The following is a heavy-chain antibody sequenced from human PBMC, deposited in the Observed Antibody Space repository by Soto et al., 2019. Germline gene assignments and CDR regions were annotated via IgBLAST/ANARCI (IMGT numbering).Heavy chain of an antibody. D-gene: IGHD2-2*01. CDR3: ASPLGYCSSTICSPIDY. CDR2: IYPGESDT. CDR1: GYSFTSYW. V-gene: IGHV5-51*01. Sequence: PGESLKISCKGSGYSFTSYWIGWVGQMPGKGLEWMGIIYPGESDTRYSPSFQGQVTITDDKSSSTAYLQWSSLQASDTAMYYCASPLGYCSSTICSPIDYCGQGTLVTVSS. J-gene: IGHJ4*02.